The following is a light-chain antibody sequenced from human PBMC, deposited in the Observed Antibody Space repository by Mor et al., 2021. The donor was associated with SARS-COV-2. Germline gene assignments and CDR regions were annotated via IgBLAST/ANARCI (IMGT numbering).Light chain of an antibody. V-gene: IGKV3-20*01. Sequence: GERATLSCRASQTVSSSFLAWYQQKPGQAPRLLIHGTSNRATGIPDRFSGSGSGTDFTLTISRLEPEDFAVYDCQQYDTSSYTFGQG. J-gene: IGKJ2*01. CDR3: QQYDTSSYT. CDR2: GTS. CDR1: QTVSSSF.